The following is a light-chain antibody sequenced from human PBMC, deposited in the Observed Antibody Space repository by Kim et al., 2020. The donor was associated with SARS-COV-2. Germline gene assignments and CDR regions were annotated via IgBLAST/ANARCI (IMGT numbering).Light chain of an antibody. CDR2: VNSDGSN. CDR1: SGNSGYP. V-gene: IGLV4-69*01. Sequence: SVKLTCTLTSGNSGYPIAWHQQQAQKGPRYLMKVNSDGSNYKGDGISDRFSGSSSGAECYLTISSLQSEDEGDYYCQTWDTDSSWVFGGGTQLTVL. J-gene: IGLJ3*02. CDR3: QTWDTDSSWV.